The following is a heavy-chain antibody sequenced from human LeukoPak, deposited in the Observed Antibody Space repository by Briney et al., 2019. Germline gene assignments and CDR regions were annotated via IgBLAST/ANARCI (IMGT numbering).Heavy chain of an antibody. CDR3: TRANWGNAFDI. Sequence: GGSLRLSCAASGFTLADYTIHWVRLGPVKGLEWVSGISRSSDPIAYADSVKGRFTVSRDNAKNSLYLQMNSLTIEDTALYYCTRANWGNAFDIWGQGTLVTVSS. J-gene: IGHJ3*02. CDR1: GFTLADYT. V-gene: IGHV3-9*01. CDR2: ISRSSDPI. D-gene: IGHD7-27*01.